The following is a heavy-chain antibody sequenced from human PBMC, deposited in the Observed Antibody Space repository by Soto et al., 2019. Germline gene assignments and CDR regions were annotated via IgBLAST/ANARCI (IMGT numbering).Heavy chain of an antibody. Sequence: PGESLKISCKGSGYSFTSYWIGWVRQMPGKGLEWMGIIYPGDSDTRYSPSFQGQVTISADKSISTAYLQWSSLKASDTAMYYCARHLIDSSGYYIDYYYYGMDVWGQGTTVTVSS. V-gene: IGHV5-51*01. CDR1: GYSFTSYW. CDR3: ARHLIDSSGYYIDYYYYGMDV. J-gene: IGHJ6*02. CDR2: IYPGDSDT. D-gene: IGHD3-22*01.